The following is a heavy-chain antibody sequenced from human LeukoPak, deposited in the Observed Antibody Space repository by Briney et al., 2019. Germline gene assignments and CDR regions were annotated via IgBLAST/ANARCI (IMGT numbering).Heavy chain of an antibody. J-gene: IGHJ4*02. V-gene: IGHV3-21*05. D-gene: IGHD3-16*01. CDR1: GLTFRNYG. CDR3: ARVEAGGYFDY. CDR2: ISSGSTCT. Sequence: GGSLRLSCAASGLTFRNYGMHWVRQAPGKGLEWVSYISSGSTCTNYADSVKGRFTISRDNAKNSLYLQMNSLRAEDTAVYYCARVEAGGYFDYWGQGTLVTVSS.